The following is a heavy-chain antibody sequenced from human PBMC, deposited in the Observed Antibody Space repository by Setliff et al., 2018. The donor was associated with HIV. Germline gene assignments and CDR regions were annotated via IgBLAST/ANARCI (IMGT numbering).Heavy chain of an antibody. Sequence: TLSLPCTVPGGSISSSSYYWGWIRQPPGKGLQWIGSIYYRGSTYYNPSLKSRVTISVDTSKNQFSLKLRSVTAADTALYYCARGRYRSRWYASDHYYIDVWGKGTTVTVSS. CDR2: IYYRGST. CDR1: GGSISSSSYY. V-gene: IGHV4-39*01. CDR3: ARGRYRSRWYASDHYYIDV. J-gene: IGHJ6*03. D-gene: IGHD6-13*01.